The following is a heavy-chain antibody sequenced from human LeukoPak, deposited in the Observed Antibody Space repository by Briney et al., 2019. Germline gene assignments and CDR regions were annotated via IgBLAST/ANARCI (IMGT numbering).Heavy chain of an antibody. CDR3: ARVRYSSGWYAAGY. D-gene: IGHD6-19*01. CDR1: GYTFTGYY. V-gene: IGHV1-2*02. Sequence: ASVKVSCKASGYTFTGYYMHWVRQAPGQGLEWMGWINPNSGGTNYAQKFQGRVTMTRDTSISTAYMELSRLRSDDTAVYYCARVRYSSGWYAAGYWGQGTLVIVSS. CDR2: INPNSGGT. J-gene: IGHJ4*02.